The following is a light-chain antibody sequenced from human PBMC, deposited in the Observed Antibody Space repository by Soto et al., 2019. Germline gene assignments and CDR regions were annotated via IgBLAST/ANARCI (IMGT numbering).Light chain of an antibody. CDR1: QSISSW. J-gene: IGKJ1*01. Sequence: DIHITQSPSTLSSSVGYRFTITCRASQSISSWLAWYQQKPGKAPKLLIYDASSLESGVPSRFSGSGSGTEFTLTISSLQPDDFATYYCQQYNSYSKTFGQGTKVDIK. CDR2: DAS. CDR3: QQYNSYSKT. V-gene: IGKV1-5*01.